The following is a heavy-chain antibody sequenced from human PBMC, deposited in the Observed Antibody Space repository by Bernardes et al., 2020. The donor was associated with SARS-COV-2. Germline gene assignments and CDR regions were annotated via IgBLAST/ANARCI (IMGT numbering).Heavy chain of an antibody. V-gene: IGHV3-23*01. CDR2: FSGSVGDT. Sequence: GRSLSPSCAASGPTSSSYAMSWVRQAPGKGLEWVSGFSGSVGDTYHADSVKGRLTLSRDNSKNTLYLQMNSLRVEDTAVDHCSRYGPVSYQYYYYAMDVWGQGTTIAVSS. J-gene: IGHJ6*02. CDR3: SRYGPVSYQYYYYAMDV. CDR1: GPTSSSYA. D-gene: IGHD3-10*01.